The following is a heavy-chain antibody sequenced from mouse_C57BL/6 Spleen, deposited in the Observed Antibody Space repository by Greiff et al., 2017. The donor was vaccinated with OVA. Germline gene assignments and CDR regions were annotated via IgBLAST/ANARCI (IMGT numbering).Heavy chain of an antibody. J-gene: IGHJ4*01. CDR3: ARRGYYYGSSYVGYYAMDY. Sequence: EVQLVESGPELVKPGASVKIPCKASGYTFTDYNMDWVKQSHGKSLEWIGDINPNNGGTIYNQKFKGKATLTVDKSSSTAYMELRSLTSEDTAVYYCARRGYYYGSSYVGYYAMDYWGQGTSVTVSS. V-gene: IGHV1-18*01. CDR2: INPNNGGT. CDR1: GYTFTDYN. D-gene: IGHD1-1*01.